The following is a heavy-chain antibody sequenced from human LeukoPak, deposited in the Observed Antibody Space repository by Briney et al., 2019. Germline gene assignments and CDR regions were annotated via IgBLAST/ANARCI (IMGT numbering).Heavy chain of an antibody. CDR1: GVIVRRNF. CDR2: MYAGGTT. Sequence: PGGSLRLSCAASGVIVRRNFMSWLRQAPGKGLQWVAIMYAGGTTDYSDSVRGRFHISRDTSNNTLSLQICSLRAEDTAVYYCARGSGSGWPLDRWGQGALVTVSS. V-gene: IGHV3-53*01. J-gene: IGHJ5*02. CDR3: ARGSGSGWPLDR. D-gene: IGHD6-19*01.